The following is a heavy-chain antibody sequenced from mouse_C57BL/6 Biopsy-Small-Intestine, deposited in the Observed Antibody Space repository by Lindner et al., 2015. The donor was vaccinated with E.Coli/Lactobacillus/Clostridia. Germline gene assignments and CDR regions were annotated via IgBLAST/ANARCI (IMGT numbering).Heavy chain of an antibody. CDR2: INPGSGGT. V-gene: IGHV1-54*01. Sequence: VQLQESGAELVRPGTSVKVSCKASGYAFTNYLIEWVKQRPGQGLEWIGVINPGSGGTNYNEKFKGKATLTADKSSSTAYMQLSSLTSEDSAVYFCAKALYYGSDWYFDVWGTGTTVTVSS. CDR1: GYAFTNYL. CDR3: AKALYYGSDWYFDV. J-gene: IGHJ1*03. D-gene: IGHD1-1*01.